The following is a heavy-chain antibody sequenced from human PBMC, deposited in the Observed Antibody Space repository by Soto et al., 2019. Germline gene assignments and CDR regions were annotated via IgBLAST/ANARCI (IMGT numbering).Heavy chain of an antibody. CDR2: INHSGST. V-gene: IGHV4-34*01. CDR1: GGSFSGYY. Sequence: QVQLQQWGAGLLKPSETLSLTCAVYGGSFSGYYWSWIRQPPGKGLEWIGEINHSGSTNYNPSLKSRVTISVATSKNQFSLKLSSVTAADTAVYYCARGRITMVRGVIHPSFDYWGQGTLVTVSS. D-gene: IGHD3-10*01. CDR3: ARGRITMVRGVIHPSFDY. J-gene: IGHJ4*02.